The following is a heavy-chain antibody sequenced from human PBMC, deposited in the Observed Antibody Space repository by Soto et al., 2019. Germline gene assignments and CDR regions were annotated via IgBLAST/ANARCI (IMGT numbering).Heavy chain of an antibody. V-gene: IGHV6-1*01. D-gene: IGHD6-13*01. CDR2: TYYRSKWYY. Sequence: PSQTLSLTCVISGYSVSSNSATWNLIRQSPSRGLEWLGRTYYRSKWYYDYAVSVKSRITTNPDTSKNQFSLQLNPVTPEDTAVYYCARDPVTAADYFDYWGPGTLVTVSS. CDR3: ARDPVTAADYFDY. J-gene: IGHJ4*02. CDR1: GYSVSSNSAT.